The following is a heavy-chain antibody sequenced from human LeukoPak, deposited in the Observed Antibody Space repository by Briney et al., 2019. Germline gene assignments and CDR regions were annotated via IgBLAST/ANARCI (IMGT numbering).Heavy chain of an antibody. V-gene: IGHV1-18*01. Sequence: ASVKVSCKASGYTFTSYGISWVRQAPGQGLEWMGWISAYNGNTNYAQKLQGRVTMTTDTSTSTAYMELRSLRSDDTAVYYCARVYYDFWRGYYTAYYYYGMDVWGQGTTVTFSS. CDR3: ARVYYDFWRGYYTAYYYYGMDV. CDR2: ISAYNGNT. J-gene: IGHJ6*02. CDR1: GYTFTSYG. D-gene: IGHD3-3*01.